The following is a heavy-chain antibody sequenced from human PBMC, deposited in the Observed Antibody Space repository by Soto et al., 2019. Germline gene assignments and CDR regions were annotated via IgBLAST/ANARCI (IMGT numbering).Heavy chain of an antibody. CDR2: TYYRSNWYN. V-gene: IGHV6-1*01. J-gene: IGHJ4*02. Sequence: QTFSLTRGLTGDILYSNSAAWNWIRQSPSRGLEWLGRTYYRSNWYNDYALSVKSRITINPDTSKNQFSLQLNSVTPEDTAGYYCAIYSDTGLDDWGQGTRVT. CDR3: AIYSDTGLDD. CDR1: GDILYSNSAA. D-gene: IGHD2-15*01.